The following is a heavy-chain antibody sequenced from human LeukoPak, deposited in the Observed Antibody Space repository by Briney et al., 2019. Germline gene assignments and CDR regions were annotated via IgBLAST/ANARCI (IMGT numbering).Heavy chain of an antibody. Sequence: SETLSLTCAVSGYSISSDYYWGWIRQPPGEGLEWIGTIYHSGSTYSSPSLSGRVTISVDTSKNQFSLRLSSVTAADTAVYYCATRPYYYYHMDVWGKGTTVTVSS. V-gene: IGHV4-38-2*01. D-gene: IGHD6-6*01. CDR2: IYHSGST. CDR3: ATRPYYYYHMDV. J-gene: IGHJ6*03. CDR1: GYSISSDYY.